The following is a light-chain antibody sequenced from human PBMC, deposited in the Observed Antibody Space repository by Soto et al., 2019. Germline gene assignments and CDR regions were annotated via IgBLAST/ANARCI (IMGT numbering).Light chain of an antibody. CDR3: QQSYTTLFT. Sequence: DIQMTQSPSSLSASVGDRVTITCRASQSISNYLNWYQQKPGKAPKLLIYAASSLQSGVPSRFSGSGSGTDFTITISSLQPADFATYSCQQSYTTLFTFGPGTNVDIK. CDR1: QSISNY. V-gene: IGKV1-39*01. J-gene: IGKJ3*01. CDR2: AAS.